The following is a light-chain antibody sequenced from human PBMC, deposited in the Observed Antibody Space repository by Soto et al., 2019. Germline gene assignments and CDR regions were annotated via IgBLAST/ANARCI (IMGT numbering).Light chain of an antibody. CDR1: QSVSNN. CDR2: GAS. CDR3: QQYNNWPPLT. Sequence: EIVMTQSPATLSVSPGERATLSCRASQSVSNNLAWYQQKPGQAPGLLIYGASTRATGIPARFSGSGSGTDFTLTISSLQSEDFAVYYCQQYNNWPPLTFGGGTKVEIK. J-gene: IGKJ4*01. V-gene: IGKV3-15*01.